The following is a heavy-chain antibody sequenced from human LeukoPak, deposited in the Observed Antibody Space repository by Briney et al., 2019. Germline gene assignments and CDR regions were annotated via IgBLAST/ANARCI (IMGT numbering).Heavy chain of an antibody. Sequence: GGSLRLSCVVSGFIFDDYGISWVRQAPGKGLEWVSRIHWKSGSTGYVDSVKGRFTISRDNAKNTLYLQMNSLRAEDTAVYYCAREYSGYDFSLDYWGQGTLVTVSS. J-gene: IGHJ4*02. V-gene: IGHV3-20*04. D-gene: IGHD5-12*01. CDR3: AREYSGYDFSLDY. CDR1: GFIFDDYG. CDR2: IHWKSGST.